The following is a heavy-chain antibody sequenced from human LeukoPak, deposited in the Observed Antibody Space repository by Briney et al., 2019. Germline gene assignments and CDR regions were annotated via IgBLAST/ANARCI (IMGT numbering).Heavy chain of an antibody. CDR1: GFTFSSYA. V-gene: IGHV3-30*04. J-gene: IGHJ3*02. Sequence: LPGGSLRLSCAASGFTFSSYAMHWVRQAPGKGLEWVAVISYDGSNKYYADSVKGRFTISRDNAKNSLYLQMNSLRAEDTALYYCARYRFVVGATDSFDIWGQGTMVTVSS. CDR2: ISYDGSNK. CDR3: ARYRFVVGATDSFDI. D-gene: IGHD1-26*01.